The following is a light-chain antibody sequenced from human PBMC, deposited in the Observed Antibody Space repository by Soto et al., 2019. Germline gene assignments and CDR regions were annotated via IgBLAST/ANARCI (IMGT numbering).Light chain of an antibody. CDR3: AAWDDSLNGVV. Sequence: QSALTQPPSASGTPGQRVTMSCSGSSSNIVSNTVNWYQQLPGTAPKLLIYSNDQRPSGVPDRFSGSKSGTSASLAISGLQSEDESDYYCAAWDDSLNGVVFGGGTKVTVL. V-gene: IGLV1-44*01. J-gene: IGLJ2*01. CDR1: SSNIVSNT. CDR2: SND.